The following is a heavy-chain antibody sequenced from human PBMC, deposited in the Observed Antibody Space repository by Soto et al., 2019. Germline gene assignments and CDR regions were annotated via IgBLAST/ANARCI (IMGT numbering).Heavy chain of an antibody. V-gene: IGHV2-70*13. CDR2: IERDDDDK. D-gene: IGHD1-20*01. CDR1: GFSLTSPGMC. Sequence: SGPTLVNPTETRTLTCTFSGFSLTSPGMCVSWTRQPPGKALEWLALIERDDDDKYYSTSLKTRLTISKDTRKNQVVLTMANMDPADTGTYYCARSIRGPRRFNGMDVWGQGTTVTVSS. CDR3: ARSIRGPRRFNGMDV. J-gene: IGHJ6*02.